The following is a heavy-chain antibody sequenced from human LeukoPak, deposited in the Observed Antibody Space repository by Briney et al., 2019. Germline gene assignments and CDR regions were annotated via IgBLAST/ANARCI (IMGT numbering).Heavy chain of an antibody. D-gene: IGHD2-15*01. Sequence: AASVKVSCKASGGTFSSYAISWVRQAPGQGLEWMGGINTNTRNPTYAQGFTGRFVFSLDTSINTAYLQINSLKPEDTAIYYCARGGSMGVVWGQGTLVTVSS. CDR3: ARGGSMGVV. CDR1: GGTFSSYA. V-gene: IGHV7-4-1*02. CDR2: INTNTRNP. J-gene: IGHJ4*02.